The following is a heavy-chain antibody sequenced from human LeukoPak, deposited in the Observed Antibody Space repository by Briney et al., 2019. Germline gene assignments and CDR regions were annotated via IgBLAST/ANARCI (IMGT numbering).Heavy chain of an antibody. D-gene: IGHD2-2*01. CDR3: ARGDYCSSTSCYFRIAAARTFDY. J-gene: IGHJ4*02. CDR2: INHSGST. V-gene: IGHV4-34*01. CDR1: GGSFSGYY. Sequence: MTSETLSLTCAVYGGSFSGYYWSWIRQPPGKGLEWIGEINHSGSTNYNPSLKSRVTISVDTSKNQFSLKLSSVTAADTAVYYCARGDYCSSTSCYFRIAAARTFDYWGQGTLVTVSS.